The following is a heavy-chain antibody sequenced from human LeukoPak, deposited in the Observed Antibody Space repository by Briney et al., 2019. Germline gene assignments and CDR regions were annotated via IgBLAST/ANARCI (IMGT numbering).Heavy chain of an antibody. CDR3: AADQQLEVYYGMDV. Sequence: SVKGSCKASGFTFTSSAVQWVRQARGQRLEWRGWIVVGSGNTNYAQKFQERVTITRDMSTSTAYMELSSLRSEDTAVYYCAADQQLEVYYGMDVWGKGTTVTVSS. J-gene: IGHJ6*04. CDR2: IVVGSGNT. CDR1: GFTFTSSA. D-gene: IGHD6-13*01. V-gene: IGHV1-58*01.